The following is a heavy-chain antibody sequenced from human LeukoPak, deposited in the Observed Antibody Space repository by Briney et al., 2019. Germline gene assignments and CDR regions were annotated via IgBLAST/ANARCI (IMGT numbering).Heavy chain of an antibody. Sequence: GGSLRLSCAASGFTFSSYGMHWVRQAPAKGLEWVAVIWYDGSNKYYADSVKGRFNISRDNSKNTPYVQMNSLRAEDTAVYYCARDGPDGVVPAAISLYYYMDVWGKGTTVTLSS. D-gene: IGHD2-2*01. V-gene: IGHV3-33*01. CDR2: IWYDGSNK. J-gene: IGHJ6*03. CDR3: ARDGPDGVVPAAISLYYYMDV. CDR1: GFTFSSYG.